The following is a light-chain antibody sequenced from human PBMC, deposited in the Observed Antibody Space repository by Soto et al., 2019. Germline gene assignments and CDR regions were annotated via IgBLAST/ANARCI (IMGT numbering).Light chain of an antibody. Sequence: EIVLTQSPGTLSLSPGERATLSCRASQSVSSSYLAWYQQKPGQAPRLLIYGASSRATGIPDRFSGSGSGTDFTLTISRQEPEDFAVYYCQQYGRAPPWTFGQGTKVEIK. CDR1: QSVSSSY. CDR3: QQYGRAPPWT. J-gene: IGKJ1*01. CDR2: GAS. V-gene: IGKV3-20*01.